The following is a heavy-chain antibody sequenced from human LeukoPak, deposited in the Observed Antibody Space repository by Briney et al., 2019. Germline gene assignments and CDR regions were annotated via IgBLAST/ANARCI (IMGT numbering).Heavy chain of an antibody. Sequence: SQTLSLTCTVSGSSISSGGYYWSWIRQHPGKGLEWIGYMYYSGSTNYNPSLKSRVTISVDTSKNQFSLKLSSVTAADTAVYYCARVGPGVTRGLNYFDYWGQGTLVTVSS. CDR3: ARVGPGVTRGLNYFDY. CDR1: GSSISSGGYY. D-gene: IGHD4-11*01. J-gene: IGHJ4*02. CDR2: MYYSGST. V-gene: IGHV4-61*08.